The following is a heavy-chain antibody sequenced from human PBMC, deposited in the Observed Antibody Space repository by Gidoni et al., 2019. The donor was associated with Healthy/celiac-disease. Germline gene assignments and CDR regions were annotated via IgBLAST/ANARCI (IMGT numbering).Heavy chain of an antibody. CDR1: GASISSSSYY. V-gene: IGHV4-39*01. D-gene: IGHD6-13*01. CDR3: ARPGRYSSSWYYFDY. J-gene: IGHJ4*02. CDR2: IYYSGSP. Sequence: QLQLQESGPGLVKPSETLSLTCTVSGASISSSSYYWGWIRPPPGKGLKWIGSIYYSGSPYYNPSLKSRVTISVDTSKNQFSLKLSSVTAADTAVYYCARPGRYSSSWYYFDYWGQGTLVTVSS.